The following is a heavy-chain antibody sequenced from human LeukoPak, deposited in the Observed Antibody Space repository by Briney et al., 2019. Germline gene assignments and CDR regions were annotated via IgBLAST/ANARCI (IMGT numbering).Heavy chain of an antibody. V-gene: IGHV3-23*01. CDR2: ISGSGGST. J-gene: IGHJ4*02. CDR3: ANPLYYDSSAYWYYFDY. D-gene: IGHD3-22*01. CDR1: GFTFTSYA. Sequence: GGSLRLSCAASGFTFTSYAMSWVRQAPGKGLEWVSVISGSGGSTYYADSVKGRFTISRDNSNNTLYLQMSSLRAEDTAVYYCANPLYYDSSAYWYYFDYWGQGPLVTVSS.